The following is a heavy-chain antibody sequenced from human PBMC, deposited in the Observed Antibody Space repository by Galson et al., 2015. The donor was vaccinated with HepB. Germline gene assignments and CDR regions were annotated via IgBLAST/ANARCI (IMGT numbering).Heavy chain of an antibody. V-gene: IGHV3-74*01. J-gene: IGHJ1*01. CDR1: GFPFSTSY. CDR3: ARDNLDTVTGTGYFQH. CDR2: MNSDGSDT. D-gene: IGHD6-19*01. Sequence: SLRLSCAASGFPFSTSYMHWVRQDPGKGLVWVSRMNSDGSDTTYADSVKGRFTVSRDNSKNTLYLQMNSLRAEDTAVYYCARDNLDTVTGTGYFQHWGQGTLVTVSS.